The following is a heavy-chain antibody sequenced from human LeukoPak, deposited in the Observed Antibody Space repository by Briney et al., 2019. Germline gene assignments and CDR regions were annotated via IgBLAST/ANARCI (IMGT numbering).Heavy chain of an antibody. V-gene: IGHV4-61*02. CDR2: IYTSGST. CDR3: AREEARRFLRYMDV. J-gene: IGHJ6*03. Sequence: PSETLSLTCTVSGGSISSGNYYWSWIRKPAGKGLEWIGRIYTSGSTNYNPSLKSRVTISVDTSKNQFSLKLSSVTAADTAVYYCAREEARRFLRYMDVWGKGTTVTVSS. D-gene: IGHD3-3*01. CDR1: GGSISSGNYY.